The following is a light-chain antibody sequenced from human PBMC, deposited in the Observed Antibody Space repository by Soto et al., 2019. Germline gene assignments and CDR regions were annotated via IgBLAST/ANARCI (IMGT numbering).Light chain of an antibody. Sequence: DIQMTQSPSTLSASVGDRVTITCRASLNISFYLNWYQQRPGKVPRLLIYKASTLQSGVPSRFSGGGSGTTFTLAIAGVQREDFATYFCQQSHDTTFTFGPGTQVDV. V-gene: IGKV1-39*01. CDR2: KAS. J-gene: IGKJ3*01. CDR3: QQSHDTTFT. CDR1: LNISFY.